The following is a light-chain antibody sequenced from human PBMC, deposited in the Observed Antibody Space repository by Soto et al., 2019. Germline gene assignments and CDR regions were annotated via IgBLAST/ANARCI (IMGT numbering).Light chain of an antibody. CDR2: DAS. J-gene: IGKJ5*01. CDR1: QSVSSY. CDR3: QQRSNWLSIT. V-gene: IGKV3-11*01. Sequence: EIVLTQSPATLSLSPVERATLSCMASQSVSSYLAWYQQKPGQAPRLLIYDASNRATGIPARFSGSGSGTDFTLTISSLEPEDFAVYYCQQRSNWLSITFGQGTRLEIK.